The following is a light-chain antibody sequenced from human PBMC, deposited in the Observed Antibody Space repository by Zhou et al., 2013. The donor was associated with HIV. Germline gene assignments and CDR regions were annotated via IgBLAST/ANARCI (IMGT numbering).Light chain of an antibody. V-gene: IGKV1-8*01. Sequence: AIRMTQSPSSFSASTGDRVTITCRASQGISSYLAWYQQKPGKAPKLLIYAASTLQSGVPSRFSGSGSGTEFTLTISSLQPDDFATYYCQQYSSYPYTFGQGTKLEIK. CDR2: AAS. CDR1: QGISSY. CDR3: QQYSSYPYT. J-gene: IGKJ2*01.